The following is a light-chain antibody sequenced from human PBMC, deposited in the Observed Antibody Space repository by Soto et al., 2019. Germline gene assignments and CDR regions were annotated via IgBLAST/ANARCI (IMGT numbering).Light chain of an antibody. CDR2: GAS. J-gene: IGKJ1*01. CDR1: QSVSSN. V-gene: IGKV3-15*01. Sequence: EIVMTQSPATLSVSPGERATLSCRASQSVSSNLAWYQQKPGQAPRLLIYGASTRATGIPARFSGSGSGTEFTLTISSLQSEDFAVYYCKQYNNWPGWTFGQGTKVESK. CDR3: KQYNNWPGWT.